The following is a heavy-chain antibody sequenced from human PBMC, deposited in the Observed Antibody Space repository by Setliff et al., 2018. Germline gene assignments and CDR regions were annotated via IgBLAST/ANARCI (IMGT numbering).Heavy chain of an antibody. CDR2: IYPGDSDT. CDR3: AREHVSGHSEY. J-gene: IGHJ4*02. V-gene: IGHV5-51*01. CDR1: GYTFTNYW. D-gene: IGHD1-26*01. Sequence: GESLKISCQGSGYTFTNYWIGWVRQMPGKGLEWMGLIYPGDSDTRYSPSFRGQVTISADKSINTAYLHLSSLKASDTAMYYCAREHVSGHSEYWGQGTLVTVSS.